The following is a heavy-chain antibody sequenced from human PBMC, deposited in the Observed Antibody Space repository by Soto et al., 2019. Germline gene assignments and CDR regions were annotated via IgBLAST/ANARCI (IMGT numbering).Heavy chain of an antibody. Sequence: QVQLVESGGGVVQPGRSLRLSCAASGFTFSRYAMHWVRQAPGKGLEWVAVISYDGSNKYYADSVKGRFTISRDNYQNTLYLQMNSLRAEDTAVYFCASVSCGVVIIDYWGQGTLVTVCS. V-gene: IGHV3-30-3*01. CDR3: ASVSCGVVIIDY. CDR2: ISYDGSNK. J-gene: IGHJ4*02. D-gene: IGHD3-3*01. CDR1: GFTFSRYA.